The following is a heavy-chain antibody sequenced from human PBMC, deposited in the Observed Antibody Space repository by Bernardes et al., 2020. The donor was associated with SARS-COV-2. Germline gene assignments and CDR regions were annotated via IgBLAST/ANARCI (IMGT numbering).Heavy chain of an antibody. J-gene: IGHJ6*02. V-gene: IGHV3-11*01. D-gene: IGHD3-3*01. Sequence: GFLRLSCAASGFTFSDYYMSWIRQAPGKGLEWVSYISSSGSTIYYADSVKGRFTISRDNAKNSLYLQMNSLRAEDTAVYYCARDNSFITIFGVVTRYGMDVWGQGTTVTVSS. CDR2: ISSSGSTI. CDR3: ARDNSFITIFGVVTRYGMDV. CDR1: GFTFSDYY.